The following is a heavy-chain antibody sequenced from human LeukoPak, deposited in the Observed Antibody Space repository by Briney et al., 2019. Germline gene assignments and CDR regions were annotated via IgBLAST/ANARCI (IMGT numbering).Heavy chain of an antibody. V-gene: IGHV3-48*03. D-gene: IGHD3-10*02. CDR2: INSSGSTI. Sequence: PGGSLRLSCAASGFTFSSYEMNWVRQAPGKGLEWVPYINSSGSTIYYADSVKGRFTISRDNAKNSLYLQMSSLRAEDTAVYYCAELGITMIGGVWGKGTTVTISS. CDR1: GFTFSSYE. CDR3: AELGITMIGGV. J-gene: IGHJ6*04.